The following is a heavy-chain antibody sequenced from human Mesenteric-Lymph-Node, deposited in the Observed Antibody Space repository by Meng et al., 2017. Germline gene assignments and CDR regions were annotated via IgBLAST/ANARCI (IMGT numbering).Heavy chain of an antibody. J-gene: IGHJ5*02. CDR2: MNPNSGNT. V-gene: IGHV1-8*03. CDR3: ARAYKESEDSNENWFDP. Sequence: ASVKVSCKASGYTFTGYYMHWVRQATGQGLEWMGWMNPNSGNTGYAQKFQGRVTITRNTSISTAYMELSSLRSEDTAVYYCARAYKESEDSNENWFDPWGQGTLVTVSS. CDR1: GYTFTGYY. D-gene: IGHD5-24*01.